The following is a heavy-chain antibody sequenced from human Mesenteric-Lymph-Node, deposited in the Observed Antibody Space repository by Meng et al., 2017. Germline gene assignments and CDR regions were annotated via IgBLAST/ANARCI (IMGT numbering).Heavy chain of an antibody. CDR1: GGSISSINW. Sequence: GRLQESGPGLVKPSETLSLTCAVSGGSISSINWWTWVRHPPGKGLEWIGEIYHSGSTNYNPSLKSRVTISVDKSKNQFSLKLSSVTAADTAVYYCARVAAAGNEWFDPWGQGTLVTVSS. CDR2: IYHSGST. CDR3: ARVAAAGNEWFDP. J-gene: IGHJ5*02. D-gene: IGHD6-13*01. V-gene: IGHV4-4*02.